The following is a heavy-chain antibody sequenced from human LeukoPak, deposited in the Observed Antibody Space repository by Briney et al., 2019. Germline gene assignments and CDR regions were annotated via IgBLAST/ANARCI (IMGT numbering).Heavy chain of an antibody. J-gene: IGHJ3*02. CDR1: GFSLSTGGMR. D-gene: IGHD1-14*01. Sequence: SGPTLVNPTQTLTLTCTFSGFSLSTGGMRVSWIRQPPGKALEWLARIDWDDDKFYSTSLKTRLTISKDTSKNRVVLTMTNMDPVDTATYYFARGTGADAFDIWGQGTMVTVSS. CDR2: IDWDDDK. V-gene: IGHV2-70*04. CDR3: ARGTGADAFDI.